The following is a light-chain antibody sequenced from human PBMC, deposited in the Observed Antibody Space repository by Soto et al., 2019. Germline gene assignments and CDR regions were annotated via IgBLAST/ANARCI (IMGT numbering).Light chain of an antibody. CDR3: QHSYSTPQT. Sequence: DIQMTQSPSSLSASVGDRVTITCRASQSISSYLNWYQQKPGKAPKLLIYAASSLQSGGPSRFRGSGSGTDFTLTISSLQPEDFATYYCQHSYSTPQTFGQGTNVDIK. CDR2: AAS. V-gene: IGKV1-39*01. J-gene: IGKJ1*01. CDR1: QSISSY.